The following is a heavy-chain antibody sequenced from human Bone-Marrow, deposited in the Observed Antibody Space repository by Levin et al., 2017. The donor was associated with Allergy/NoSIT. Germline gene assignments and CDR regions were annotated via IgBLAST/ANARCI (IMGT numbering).Heavy chain of an antibody. V-gene: IGHV1-18*01. CDR2: TSAYNGNT. CDR1: GYIFSNYG. Sequence: ASVKVSCKASGYIFSNYGISWVRQAPGQGLEWMGWTSAYNGNTNYAQKFQGRVTMTTDTSTNTAYMDVRSLRSDDTAVYYCARDAPEHMQSPDEGFDYWGQGTLVTVSS. CDR3: ARDAPEHMQSPDEGFDY. J-gene: IGHJ4*02.